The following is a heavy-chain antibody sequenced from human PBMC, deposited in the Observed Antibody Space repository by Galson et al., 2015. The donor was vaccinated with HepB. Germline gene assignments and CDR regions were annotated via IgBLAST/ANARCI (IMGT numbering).Heavy chain of an antibody. CDR3: AAGGYCSGGSCPTYYYYMDV. CDR2: IVVGSGNT. D-gene: IGHD2-15*01. J-gene: IGHJ6*03. Sequence: SVKVSCKASGFTFTSSAVQWVRQARGQRLEWIGWIVVGSGNTNYAQKFQERVTITRDMSTSTAYMELSSLRSEDTAGYYCAAGGYCSGGSCPTYYYYMDVWGKGTTVTVSS. V-gene: IGHV1-58*01. CDR1: GFTFTSSA.